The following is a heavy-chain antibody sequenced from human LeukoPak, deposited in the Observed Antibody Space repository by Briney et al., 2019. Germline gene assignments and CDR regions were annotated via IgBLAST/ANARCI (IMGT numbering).Heavy chain of an antibody. CDR1: GGSISRYY. V-gene: IGHV4-59*01. Sequence: PSETLSLTCTVSGGSISRYYWSWFRQPPGKGLEWIGYKDYSGSTNYNRSLRSRVTISVDTSKNQFSLKLSSVTAADTAVYYCARVYYSSSYDYWYFDLWGRDTLVTVSS. D-gene: IGHD6-13*01. CDR2: KDYSGST. J-gene: IGHJ2*01. CDR3: ARVYYSSSYDYWYFDL.